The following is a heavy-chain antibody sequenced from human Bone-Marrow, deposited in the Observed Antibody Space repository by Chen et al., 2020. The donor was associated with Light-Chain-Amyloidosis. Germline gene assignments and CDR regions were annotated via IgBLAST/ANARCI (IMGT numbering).Heavy chain of an antibody. J-gene: IGHJ4*02. Sequence: EVQLEQSGPEVKKPGESLKISCKGSGYTFPNYWIGWVRQMPGNGLEWMGVIYPDDSDARYSPSFEGQVTISADKSITTAYLQWRSLKASDTAMYYCARRRDGYNFDYWGQGTLVTVSS. CDR2: IYPDDSDA. D-gene: IGHD5-12*01. CDR3: ARRRDGYNFDY. CDR1: GYTFPNYW. V-gene: IGHV5-51*01.